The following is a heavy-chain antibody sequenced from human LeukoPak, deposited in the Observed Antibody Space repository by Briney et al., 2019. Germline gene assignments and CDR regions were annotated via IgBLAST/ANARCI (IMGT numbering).Heavy chain of an antibody. CDR1: GFTFSSYG. D-gene: IGHD2-2*01. CDR3: AKDPVYSYCSSTSCSY. J-gene: IGHJ4*02. Sequence: GGSLRLSCAATGFTFSSYGMSWVRQAPGKGLEWVSAISGSGGSTYYADSVKGRFTISRDNSKNMLYLQMNSLRAEDTAVYYCAKDPVYSYCSSTSCSYWGQGTLVTVSS. CDR2: ISGSGGST. V-gene: IGHV3-23*01.